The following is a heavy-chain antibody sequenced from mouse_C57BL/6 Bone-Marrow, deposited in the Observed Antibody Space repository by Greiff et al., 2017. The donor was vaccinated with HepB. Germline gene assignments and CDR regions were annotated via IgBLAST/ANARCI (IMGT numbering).Heavy chain of an antibody. CDR1: GYTFTSYT. V-gene: IGHV1-4*01. J-gene: IGHJ3*01. D-gene: IGHD3-3*01. CDR2: INPSSGYT. Sequence: QVQLKESGAELARPGASVKMSCKASGYTFTSYTMHWVKQRPGQGLEWIGYINPSSGYTKYNQKFKDKATLTADKSSSTAYMQLSSLTSEDSAVYYCAKLPGTGFAYWGQGTLVTVSA. CDR3: AKLPGTGFAY.